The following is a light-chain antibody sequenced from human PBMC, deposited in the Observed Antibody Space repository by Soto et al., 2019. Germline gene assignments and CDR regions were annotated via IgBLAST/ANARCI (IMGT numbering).Light chain of an antibody. CDR1: SSNIENNY. CDR2: DTH. Sequence: QSVLTQPPSVSAAPGQKVTISCSGGSSNIENNYVSWYQQLPGTAPKLLIYDTHKRPSRIPDRFSCSRSGTSATLGITGLQTGDEADYYCGTWDSSLSSVVFGGGTKLTVL. V-gene: IGLV1-51*01. J-gene: IGLJ2*01. CDR3: GTWDSSLSSVV.